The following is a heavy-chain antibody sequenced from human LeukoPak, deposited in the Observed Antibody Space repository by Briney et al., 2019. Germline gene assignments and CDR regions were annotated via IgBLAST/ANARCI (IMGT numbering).Heavy chain of an antibody. V-gene: IGHV3-7*01. J-gene: IGHJ6*03. D-gene: IGHD4-23*01. CDR3: AKGRVNMDV. CDR2: VKQDGSET. Sequence: GGSLRLSCIASGFTFSDSWMSWVRPAPGKGLESVANVKQDGSETYYVDSVKGRFTISRDNARNSVHLQMDSLRAEDTAIYYCAKGRVNMDVWGKGTTVTVSS. CDR1: GFTFSDSW.